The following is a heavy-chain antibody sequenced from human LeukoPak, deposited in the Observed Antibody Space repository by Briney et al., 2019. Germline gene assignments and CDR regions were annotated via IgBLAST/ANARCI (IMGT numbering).Heavy chain of an antibody. D-gene: IGHD6-19*01. CDR2: IWYDGSNK. V-gene: IGHV3-33*06. CDR3: AKAYSSGWHSTYYFDY. Sequence: GGSLRLSCAASGFTFSSYGMHWVRQAPGKGLEWVAVIWYDGSNKYYADSVKGRFTISRDNSKNTLYLQMNSLRAEDTAVYYCAKAYSSGWHSTYYFDYWGQGTLVTVSS. CDR1: GFTFSSYG. J-gene: IGHJ4*02.